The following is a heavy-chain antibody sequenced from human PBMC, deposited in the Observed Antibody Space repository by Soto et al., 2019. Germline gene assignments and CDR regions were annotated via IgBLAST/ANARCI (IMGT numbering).Heavy chain of an antibody. CDR3: ARGRGTMVRVGGYYGMDV. Sequence: GASVKVSCKASGYTFTGYYMHWVRQAPGQGLEWMGWINPNSGGTNYAQKFQGWVTMTRDTSISTAYMELSRLRSDDTAVYYCARGRGTMVRVGGYYGMDVWGQGTTVTVSS. CDR2: INPNSGGT. J-gene: IGHJ6*02. V-gene: IGHV1-2*04. D-gene: IGHD3-10*01. CDR1: GYTFTGYY.